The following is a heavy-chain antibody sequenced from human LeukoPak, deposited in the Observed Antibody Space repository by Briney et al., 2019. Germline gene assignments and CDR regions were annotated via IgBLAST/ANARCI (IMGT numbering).Heavy chain of an antibody. CDR1: GYSFTSYW. D-gene: IGHD3-10*01. CDR3: ARHRITMVRGVNYMDV. CDR2: IHPGDSDT. V-gene: IGHV5-51*01. Sequence: GESLKISCKGSGYSFTSYWIGWVRQMPGKGLEWMGIIHPGDSDTRYSPSFQGQVTISADKSISTAYLQWSSLKASDTAMYYCARHRITMVRGVNYMDVWGKGTTVTISS. J-gene: IGHJ6*03.